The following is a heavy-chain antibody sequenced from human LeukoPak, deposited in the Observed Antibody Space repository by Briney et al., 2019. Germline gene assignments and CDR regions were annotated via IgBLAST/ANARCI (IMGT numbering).Heavy chain of an antibody. CDR3: ARDKEWELLMYYFDY. CDR1: GYTFTGYY. V-gene: IGHV1-2*06. Sequence: ASVKVSCKASGYTFTGYYMHWVRQAPGQGLEWMGRINPNSAGTNYAQKFQGRVTMTRDTSISTAYMELSRLRSDDTAVYYCARDKEWELLMYYFDYWGQGTLVTVSS. J-gene: IGHJ4*02. D-gene: IGHD1-26*01. CDR2: INPNSAGT.